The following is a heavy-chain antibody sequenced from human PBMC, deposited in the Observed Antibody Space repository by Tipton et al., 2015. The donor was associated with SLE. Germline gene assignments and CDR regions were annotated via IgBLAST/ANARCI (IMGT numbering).Heavy chain of an antibody. V-gene: IGHV3-7*01. Sequence: SLRLSCAASGLTFSSLWMTWVRQAPGKGLEWVANIGPDGRTVYYADSLKGRFTISRDNAQNSVYLQLSSLRADDTALYHCAAAAMGRWGQGTLVTVSS. CDR1: GLTFSSLW. CDR3: AAAAMGR. J-gene: IGHJ4*02. CDR2: IGPDGRTV. D-gene: IGHD2-2*01.